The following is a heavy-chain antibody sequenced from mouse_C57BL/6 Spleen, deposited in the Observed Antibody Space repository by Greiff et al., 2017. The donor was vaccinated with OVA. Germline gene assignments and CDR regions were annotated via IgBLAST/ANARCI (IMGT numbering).Heavy chain of an antibody. J-gene: IGHJ4*01. CDR2: ISYDGSN. D-gene: IGHD1-1*01. V-gene: IGHV3-6*01. Sequence: EVQLVESGPGLVKPSQSLSLTCSVTGYSITSGYYWNWIRQFPGNKLEWMGYISYDGSNNYNPSLKNRISITRDTSKNQFFLKLNSVTTEDTATYYCARITTEDAMDYWGQGTSVTVSS. CDR1: GYSITSGYY. CDR3: ARITTEDAMDY.